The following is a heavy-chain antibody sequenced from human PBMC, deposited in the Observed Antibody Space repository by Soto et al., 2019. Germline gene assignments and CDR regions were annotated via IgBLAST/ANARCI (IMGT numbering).Heavy chain of an antibody. CDR3: ARDWTSPYCVSSSCPRGGWFEP. J-gene: IGHJ5*02. CDR1: GYTLTDHG. V-gene: IGHV1-18*04. CDR2: INPYSANT. Sequence: QVQLVQSGPEVKMPGASVKFSCKASGYTLTDHGISWVRQSPGQGLEWMGWINPYSANTRYGGTVQGGVTIATDTSRTVYIDLTGRTSDGKDVYYCARDWTSPYCVSSSCPRGGWFEPWGQGSLVTVAS. D-gene: IGHD2-15*01.